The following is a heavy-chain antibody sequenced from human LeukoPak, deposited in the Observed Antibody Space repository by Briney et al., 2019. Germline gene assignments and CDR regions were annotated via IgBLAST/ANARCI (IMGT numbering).Heavy chain of an antibody. J-gene: IGHJ3*01. D-gene: IGHD5-24*01. V-gene: IGHV3-48*04. CDR3: ARDNPWDGYNAL. CDR1: GFTFRSYS. CDR2: ISTDSSTI. Sequence: PGGSLRLSCAASGFTFRSYSMHWVRQAPGKGLEWVSYISTDSSTIYYAGSVKGRFTISRDNAKNSLYLQMNSLRAEDTAVYYCARDNPWDGYNALWGQGTVVTVSS.